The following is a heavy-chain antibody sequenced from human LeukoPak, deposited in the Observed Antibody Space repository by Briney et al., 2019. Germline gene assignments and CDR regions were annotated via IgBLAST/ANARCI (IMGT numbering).Heavy chain of an antibody. Sequence: GGSLRLSCAASGFTFSIFSMNWVRQAPGKGLQWVSSISSSGSNIYYADSVKGRFTISRDNAKNSLYLQMNILRAEDTAVYYCAREGYYYESSGYLDYWGQGTQVTVSS. V-gene: IGHV3-21*01. D-gene: IGHD3-22*01. CDR2: ISSSGSNI. CDR1: GFTFSIFS. CDR3: AREGYYYESSGYLDY. J-gene: IGHJ4*02.